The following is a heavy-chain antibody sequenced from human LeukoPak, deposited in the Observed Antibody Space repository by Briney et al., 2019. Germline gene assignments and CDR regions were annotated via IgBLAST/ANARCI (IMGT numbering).Heavy chain of an antibody. D-gene: IGHD3-16*01. Sequence: PGRSLRLSCAASGFTFSSYAMHWVRQAPGKGLEWVAVISYDGSNKYYADSVKGRFTISRDNSKNTLYLQMNSLRAEDTAVYYCAREDYDYVWGSYLAYWGQGTLVTVSS. CDR1: GFTFSSYA. CDR3: AREDYDYVWGSYLAY. V-gene: IGHV3-30-3*01. J-gene: IGHJ4*02. CDR2: ISYDGSNK.